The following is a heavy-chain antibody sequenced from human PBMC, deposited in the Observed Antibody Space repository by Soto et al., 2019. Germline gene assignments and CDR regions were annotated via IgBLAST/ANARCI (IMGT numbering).Heavy chain of an antibody. D-gene: IGHD2-15*01. Sequence: EVQLLESGGGLVQPGGSLSLSCAASGFTFSSYAMSWVRHAPGKGLEWVSAISGSGGSTYYADSVKGRFTISRDNSKNTLYLQMNSLRDEDTAVYYCAKDIDCSGGSCASLYYYYGMDVWGQGTTVTVSS. CDR2: ISGSGGST. CDR3: AKDIDCSGGSCASLYYYYGMDV. V-gene: IGHV3-23*01. CDR1: GFTFSSYA. J-gene: IGHJ6*02.